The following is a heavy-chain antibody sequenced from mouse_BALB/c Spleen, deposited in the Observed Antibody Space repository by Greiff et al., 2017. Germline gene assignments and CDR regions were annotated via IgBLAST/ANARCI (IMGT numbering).Heavy chain of an antibody. Sequence: VQLQQSGAELARPGASVKMSCKASGYTFTSYWMHWVKQRPGQGLEWIGAIYPGNSDTSYNQKFKGKAKLTAVTSTSTAYMELSSLTNEDSAVYYCTRSGDYRGYFDYWGQGTTLTVSS. V-gene: IGHV1-5*01. J-gene: IGHJ2*01. CDR3: TRSGDYRGYFDY. CDR2: IYPGNSDT. CDR1: GYTFTSYW. D-gene: IGHD2-12*01.